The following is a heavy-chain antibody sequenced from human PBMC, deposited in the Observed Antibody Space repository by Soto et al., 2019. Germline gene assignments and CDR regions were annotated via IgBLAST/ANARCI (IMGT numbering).Heavy chain of an antibody. J-gene: IGHJ3*02. CDR3: ATEGAPYSSSWYWVGAFDI. Sequence: PSETLSLTCAVYGGSFSGYYWSWIRQPPGKXLEWIGEINHSGSTNYNPSLKSRVTISVDTSKNQFSLKLSSVTAADTAVYYCATEGAPYSSSWYWVGAFDIWGQGTMVTV. V-gene: IGHV4-34*01. CDR1: GGSFSGYY. D-gene: IGHD6-13*01. CDR2: INHSGST.